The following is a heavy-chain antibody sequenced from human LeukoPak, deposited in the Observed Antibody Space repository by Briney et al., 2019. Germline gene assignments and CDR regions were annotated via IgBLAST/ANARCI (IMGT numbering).Heavy chain of an antibody. D-gene: IGHD5-24*01. V-gene: IGHV4-34*01. Sequence: SETLSLTCAVYGGSFSGYYWGWIRQPPGKGLEWIGEINHSGSTNYNPSLKSRVTISVDTSKNQFSLKLSSVTAADTAVYYCAREKDGYNLDIWGQGTMVTVSS. CDR1: GGSFSGYY. CDR2: INHSGST. J-gene: IGHJ3*02. CDR3: AREKDGYNLDI.